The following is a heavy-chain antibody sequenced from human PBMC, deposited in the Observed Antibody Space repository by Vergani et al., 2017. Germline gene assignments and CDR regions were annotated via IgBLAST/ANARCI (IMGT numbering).Heavy chain of an antibody. CDR1: GGSISSYY. Sequence: QVQLQESGPGLVKPSETLSLTCTVSGGSISSYYWSWIRQPAGKGLEWIGRIYTSGSTNYNPSLKSRVTMSVDTSKNQFSLKLSSVTAADTAVYYCARVGVVRGVSYYYYYCGMDVWGQGTTVTVSS. CDR3: ARVGVVRGVSYYYYYCGMDV. V-gene: IGHV4-4*07. D-gene: IGHD3-10*01. CDR2: IYTSGST. J-gene: IGHJ6*02.